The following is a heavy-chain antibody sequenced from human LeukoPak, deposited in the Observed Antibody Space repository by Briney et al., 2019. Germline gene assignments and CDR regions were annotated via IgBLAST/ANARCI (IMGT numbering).Heavy chain of an antibody. Sequence: KPSETLSLTCTVSGGSISSSSYYWGWIRQPPGKGLEWIGSIYYSGSTCYNPSLKSRVTISVDTSKNQFSLKLSSVTAADTAVYFCARTLRDHDAFPICGQGTMVTVSS. CDR1: GGSISSSSYY. CDR2: IYYSGST. D-gene: IGHD3-10*01. V-gene: IGHV4-39*07. CDR3: ARTLRDHDAFPI. J-gene: IGHJ3*02.